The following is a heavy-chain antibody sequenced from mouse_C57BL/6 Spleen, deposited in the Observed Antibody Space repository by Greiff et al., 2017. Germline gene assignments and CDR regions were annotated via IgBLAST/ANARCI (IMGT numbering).Heavy chain of an antibody. J-gene: IGHJ4*01. CDR3: ARLQLPSYAMDY. V-gene: IGHV1-19*01. CDR2: INPYNGGT. Sequence: EVQLQQSGPVLVKPGASVKMSCKASGYTFTDYYMNWVKQSHGKSLEWIGVINPYNGGTSYNQKFKGKATLTVDKSSSTAYMELNSLTSEDSAVYYCARLQLPSYAMDYWGQGTSVTVSS. CDR1: GYTFTDYY. D-gene: IGHD4-1*02.